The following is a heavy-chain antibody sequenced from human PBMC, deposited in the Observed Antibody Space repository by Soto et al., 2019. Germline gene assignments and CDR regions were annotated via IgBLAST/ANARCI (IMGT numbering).Heavy chain of an antibody. J-gene: IGHJ4*02. CDR1: GFTFSSYG. V-gene: IGHV3-30*18. Sequence: SLRLSCAASGFTFSSYGMHWVRQAPGKGLEWVAVISYDGSNKYYADSVKGRFTISRDNSKNTLYLQMNSLRAEDTAVYYCAKRPGPDSSGYPDYWGQGTLVTVS. CDR3: AKRPGPDSSGYPDY. D-gene: IGHD3-22*01. CDR2: ISYDGSNK.